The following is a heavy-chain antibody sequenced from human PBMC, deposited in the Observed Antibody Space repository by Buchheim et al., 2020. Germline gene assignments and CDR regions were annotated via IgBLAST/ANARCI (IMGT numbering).Heavy chain of an antibody. CDR1: GGSISSGGYY. D-gene: IGHD3-22*01. CDR2: TYYSGST. V-gene: IGHV4-31*03. Sequence: QVQLQESGPGLVKPSQTLSLTCTVSGGSISSGGYYWSWLRQHPGKGLEWIGYTYYSGSTYYNPSLKSRVTISVAKSKNQFSLKLSSVTAADTAVYYCARGPTRYYYDSSGYPYWYFDLWGRGTL. J-gene: IGHJ2*01. CDR3: ARGPTRYYYDSSGYPYWYFDL.